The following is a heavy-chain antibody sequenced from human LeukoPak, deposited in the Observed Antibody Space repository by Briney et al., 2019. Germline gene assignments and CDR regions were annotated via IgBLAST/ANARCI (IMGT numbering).Heavy chain of an antibody. CDR2: ISYDGSNK. CDR3: ARDPASPVPFDS. J-gene: IGHJ4*02. CDR1: GFTFSSYA. Sequence: GGSLRLSCAASGFTFSSYAMHWVRQAPGKGLEWVAVISYDGSNKYYADSVKGRFTISRDNSKNTLYLQMNSLRAEDTAVYYCARDPASPVPFDSWGQGTLVTVSS. V-gene: IGHV3-30-3*01.